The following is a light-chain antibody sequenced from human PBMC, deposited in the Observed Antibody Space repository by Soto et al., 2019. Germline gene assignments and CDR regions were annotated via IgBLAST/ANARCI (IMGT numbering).Light chain of an antibody. CDR2: GAS. CDR1: QSVSSN. CDR3: QQYGSSPPIT. Sequence: EIVMTQSPATLSLSPGERVTLSFRASQSVSSNLAWYQQKPGQAPRLLIYGASSRATGIPDRFSGSGSGTDFTLTISRLEPEDFAVYYCQQYGSSPPITFGQGTRLEI. J-gene: IGKJ5*01. V-gene: IGKV3-20*01.